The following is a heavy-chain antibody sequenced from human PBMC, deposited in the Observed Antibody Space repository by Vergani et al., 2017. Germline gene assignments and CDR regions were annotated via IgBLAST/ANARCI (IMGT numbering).Heavy chain of an antibody. CDR3: AKDPPGKIPLYYYGMDV. CDR1: GFTFSSYG. D-gene: IGHD4-23*01. J-gene: IGHJ6*02. Sequence: QVQLVESGGGVVQPGGSLRLSCAASGFTFSSYGMHWVRQAPGKGLEWVAFIRYDGSNKYYADSVKGRFTISRDNSKNTLYLQMNSLRAEDTAVYYCAKDPPGKIPLYYYGMDVWGQGTTVTVSS. V-gene: IGHV3-30*02. CDR2: IRYDGSNK.